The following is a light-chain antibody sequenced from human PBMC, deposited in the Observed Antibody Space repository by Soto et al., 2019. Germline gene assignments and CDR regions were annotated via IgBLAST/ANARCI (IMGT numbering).Light chain of an antibody. V-gene: IGKV3-20*01. CDR3: QQYGSSPMYT. CDR1: QSVSSSY. Sequence: EIGLTQSPGTLSLSPGERATLSCRASQSVSSSYLAWYQQKPGQAPRLLIYGASSRATGIPDRFSGSGSGTDVTITISRLEPEDFAVYYCQQYGSSPMYTFGQGTKLEIK. J-gene: IGKJ2*01. CDR2: GAS.